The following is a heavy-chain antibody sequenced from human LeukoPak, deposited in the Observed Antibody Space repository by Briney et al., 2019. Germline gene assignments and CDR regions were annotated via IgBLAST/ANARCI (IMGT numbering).Heavy chain of an antibody. V-gene: IGHV3-30*02. CDR1: GFTFSSYG. J-gene: IGHJ4*02. Sequence: GGSLRLSCAASGFTFSSYGMHWVRQAPGKGLEWVAFKRYDGSEKYHADSVKGRFTISRDNSKNTLYLQMNSLRGEDTAVYYCAKDQDSSSWYVDYWGQGTLVTVSS. CDR2: KRYDGSEK. D-gene: IGHD6-13*01. CDR3: AKDQDSSSWYVDY.